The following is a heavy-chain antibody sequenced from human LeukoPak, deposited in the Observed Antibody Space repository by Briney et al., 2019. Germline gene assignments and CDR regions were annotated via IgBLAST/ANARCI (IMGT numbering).Heavy chain of an antibody. Sequence: SETLSLTCTVSRGSINTFYWNWIRQPPGKGLEWIGYIYYSGSTNYNPSLKSRVTISVDTSKNQFSLRLSSVTAANTAVYYCARHRYYYDSSGYYYQPWGQGTLVTVSS. V-gene: IGHV4-59*01. CDR2: IYYSGST. D-gene: IGHD3-22*01. CDR1: RGSINTFY. CDR3: ARHRYYYDSSGYYYQP. J-gene: IGHJ5*02.